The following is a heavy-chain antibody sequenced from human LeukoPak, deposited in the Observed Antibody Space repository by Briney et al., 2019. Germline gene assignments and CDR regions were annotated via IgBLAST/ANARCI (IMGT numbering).Heavy chain of an antibody. CDR1: GYTFTSYG. CDR2: ISGYNGNT. D-gene: IGHD1-26*01. Sequence: ASVKVSCKASGYTFTSYGISWVRQAPGQGLEWIGWISGYNGNTHYAQKFQGRATVTTDTSTSTAYMELRSLRSDDTAVYYCAGGGGKVGATIRDYYYYGMDVWGQGTTVTVSS. CDR3: AGGGGKVGATIRDYYYYGMDV. V-gene: IGHV1-18*01. J-gene: IGHJ6*02.